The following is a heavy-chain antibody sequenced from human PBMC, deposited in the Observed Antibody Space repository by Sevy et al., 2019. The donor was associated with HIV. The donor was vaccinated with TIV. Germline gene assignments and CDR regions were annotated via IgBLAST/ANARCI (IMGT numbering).Heavy chain of an antibody. CDR2: ISYDGSNK. D-gene: IGHD3-10*01. V-gene: IGHV3-30-3*01. CDR3: ARDKGWFGELLFGTFDY. Sequence: GGCLRLSCAASGFTFSSYAMHWVRQAPGKGLEWVVVISYDGSNKYYADSVKGRFTISRDNSKNTLYLQMNSLRAEDTAVYYCARDKGWFGELLFGTFDYWGQGTLVTVSS. J-gene: IGHJ4*02. CDR1: GFTFSSYA.